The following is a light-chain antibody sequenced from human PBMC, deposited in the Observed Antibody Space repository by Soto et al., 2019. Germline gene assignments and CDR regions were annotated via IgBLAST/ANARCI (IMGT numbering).Light chain of an antibody. J-gene: IGKJ1*01. V-gene: IGKV3-20*01. Sequence: LSQSPATLSLSPGEIATLSCRASQSVSSSYLAWYQQKPGQAPRLLIYGASSRATGIPDRFSGSGSGTDFTLTISRLEPEDFAVYYCQQYGSSPGTFGQGTKVDIK. CDR3: QQYGSSPGT. CDR2: GAS. CDR1: QSVSSSY.